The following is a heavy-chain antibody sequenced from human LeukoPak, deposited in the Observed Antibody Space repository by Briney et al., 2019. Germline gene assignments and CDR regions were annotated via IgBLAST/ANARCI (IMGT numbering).Heavy chain of an antibody. Sequence: PGGSLRLSCAASRFTLSSYWMSWVRQAPGKGLEWVANIKQDGSEIYYVDSVKGRFTISRDNAKNSLYLQMNSLRAEDTAVYYCARDSPSSTGAYYYYGMDVWGQGTTVTVSS. CDR1: RFTLSSYW. V-gene: IGHV3-7*01. CDR2: IKQDGSEI. D-gene: IGHD2-2*01. CDR3: ARDSPSSTGAYYYYGMDV. J-gene: IGHJ6*02.